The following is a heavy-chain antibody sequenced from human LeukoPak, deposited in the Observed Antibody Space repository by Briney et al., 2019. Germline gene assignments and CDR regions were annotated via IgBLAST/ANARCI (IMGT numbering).Heavy chain of an antibody. Sequence: SETLSLTCTVSGGSISSYYWSWIRQPPGKGLEWIGEINHSGSTNYNPSLKSRVTISVDTSKNQYSLKLSSVTAADTAVYYCASFKGYPLVKKIAARPFYYGMDVWGQGTTVTVSS. CDR2: INHSGST. CDR1: GGSISSYY. D-gene: IGHD6-6*01. J-gene: IGHJ6*02. CDR3: ASFKGYPLVKKIAARPFYYGMDV. V-gene: IGHV4-34*01.